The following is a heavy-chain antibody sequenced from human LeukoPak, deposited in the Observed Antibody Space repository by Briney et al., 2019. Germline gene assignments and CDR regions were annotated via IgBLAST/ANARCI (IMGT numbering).Heavy chain of an antibody. J-gene: IGHJ3*02. CDR3: ARETTQGGRGLWSGYYGGNAFDI. Sequence: SQTLSLTCTVSGGSISSGNYYWSWIRQPAGRGLEWIGRIYTSGSTNYNPSLKSRVTISVDTSKNQFSLKLSSVTAADTAVYYCARETTQGGRGLWSGYYGGNAFDIWGQGTIVTVSS. V-gene: IGHV4-61*02. D-gene: IGHD3-3*01. CDR1: GGSISSGNYY. CDR2: IYTSGST.